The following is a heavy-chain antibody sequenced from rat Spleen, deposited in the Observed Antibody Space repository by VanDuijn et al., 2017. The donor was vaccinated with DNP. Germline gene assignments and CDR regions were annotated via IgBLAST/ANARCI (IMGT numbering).Heavy chain of an antibody. CDR2: ISSGGNT. CDR3: TREDYWYFDF. V-gene: IGHV2S12*01. Sequence: QVQLKESGPGLVQPSQTLSLTCTVSGFSLTRYDVAWVRQPPGKGLEWLAAISSGGNTYYKSALKSRLSISRDTSKSQVSLRMNNLQTEDTAIYFCTREDYWYFDFWGPGAMVTVSS. CDR1: GFSLTRYD. J-gene: IGHJ1*01.